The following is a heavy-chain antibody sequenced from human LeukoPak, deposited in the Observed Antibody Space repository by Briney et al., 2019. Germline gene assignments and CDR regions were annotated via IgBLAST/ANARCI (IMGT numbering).Heavy chain of an antibody. J-gene: IGHJ3*02. Sequence: GGSLRLSCAASGFTFSNYAMSWVRQAPGKGLEWVAVIASDGSHTFYVESVKGRLTISRDNSKNTLYLQMNSLRAEDTAVYFCARGRQDTIVHSGAFDIWGQGTIVTVSS. CDR3: ARGRQDTIVHSGAFDI. CDR2: IASDGSHT. V-gene: IGHV3-30-3*01. CDR1: GFTFSNYA. D-gene: IGHD3-10*01.